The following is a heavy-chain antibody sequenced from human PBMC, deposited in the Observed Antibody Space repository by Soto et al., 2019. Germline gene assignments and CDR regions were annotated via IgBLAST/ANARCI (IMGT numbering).Heavy chain of an antibody. V-gene: IGHV1-2*04. D-gene: IGHD4-17*01. CDR2: INPNSGGT. Sequence: GASVKVSCKASGYTFTGYYMHWVRQAPGQGLEWMGWINPNSGGTNYAQKFQGWVTMTRDTSISTAYMELSRLRSDDTAVYYCARAQARSTVTTKGLGYYYYGMDVWGQGTTVTVSS. J-gene: IGHJ6*02. CDR1: GYTFTGYY. CDR3: ARAQARSTVTTKGLGYYYYGMDV.